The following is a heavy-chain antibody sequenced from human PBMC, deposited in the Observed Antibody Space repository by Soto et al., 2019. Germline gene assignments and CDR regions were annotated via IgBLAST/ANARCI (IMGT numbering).Heavy chain of an antibody. D-gene: IGHD5-18*01. CDR1: GGSISSSSYY. CDR2: IYSGGST. J-gene: IGHJ3*02. V-gene: IGHV3-53*01. Sequence: ETLSLTCTVSGGSISSSSYYWGWIRQPPGKGLEWVSVIYSGGSTYYADSVKGRFTISRDNSKNTLYLQMNSLRAEDTAVYYCARALVDTAMAYDAFDIWGQGTMVTVSS. CDR3: ARALVDTAMAYDAFDI.